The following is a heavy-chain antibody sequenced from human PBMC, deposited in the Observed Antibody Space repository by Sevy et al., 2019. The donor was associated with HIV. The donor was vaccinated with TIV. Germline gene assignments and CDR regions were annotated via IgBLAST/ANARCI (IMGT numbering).Heavy chain of an antibody. V-gene: IGHV1-8*01. D-gene: IGHD6-6*01. CDR1: GYTFTSYD. J-gene: IGHJ6*03. Sequence: GESLKISCKASGYTFTSYDINWVRQATGQGLEWMGWMNPNSGNTGYAQKFQGRVTMTRNTSISTAYMELSSLRSEDTAVYYCARGGIAARRLGGNYYYMDVWGKGTTVTVSS. CDR2: MNPNSGNT. CDR3: ARGGIAARRLGGNYYYMDV.